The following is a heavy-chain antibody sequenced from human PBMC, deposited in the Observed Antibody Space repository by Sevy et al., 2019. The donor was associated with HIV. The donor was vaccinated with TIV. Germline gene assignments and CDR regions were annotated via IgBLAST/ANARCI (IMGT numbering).Heavy chain of an antibody. CDR1: GYTFTSYG. CDR2: ISAYNGNT. J-gene: IGHJ6*03. Sequence: ASVKVSCKASGYTFTSYGISWVRQAPGQGLEWMGWISAYNGNTNYAQKLQGRVTMTTDTSTSTAYMELRSLRSDDTAVYYCARGLLRFLEWLLPDRGVYYYMDVWGKGTTVTVSS. V-gene: IGHV1-18*01. D-gene: IGHD3-3*01. CDR3: ARGLLRFLEWLLPDRGVYYYMDV.